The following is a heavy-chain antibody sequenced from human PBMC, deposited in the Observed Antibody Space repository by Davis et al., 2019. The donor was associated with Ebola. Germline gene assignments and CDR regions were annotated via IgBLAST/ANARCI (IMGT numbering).Heavy chain of an antibody. CDR1: GGSISSHY. CDR3: ARDSWIRDQSYFDS. Sequence: PSETLSLTCTVAGGSISSHYWTWIRQPAGKGLEWIGRIYSNGNSNYSPSLQSRVTMSVDTSKNQLSLRLTSVTAADTAVYYCARDSWIRDQSYFDSWGQGTLVPVST. D-gene: IGHD5-12*01. CDR2: IYSNGNS. J-gene: IGHJ4*02. V-gene: IGHV4-4*07.